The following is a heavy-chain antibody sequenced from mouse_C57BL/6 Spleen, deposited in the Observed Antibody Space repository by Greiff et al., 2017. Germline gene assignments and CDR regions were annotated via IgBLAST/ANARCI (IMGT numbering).Heavy chain of an antibody. J-gene: IGHJ4*01. CDR2: IDPSDSYT. V-gene: IGHV1-50*01. Sequence: QVQLQQPGAELVKPGASVKLSCKASGYTFTSYWMQWVKQRPGQGLEWIGEIDPSDSYTNYNQKFKGKATLTVDTSSSTAYMQLSSLTSEDSAVYYCAWGYYEAMDYWGQGTSVTVSS. CDR1: GYTFTSYW. CDR3: AWGYYEAMDY. D-gene: IGHD2-3*01.